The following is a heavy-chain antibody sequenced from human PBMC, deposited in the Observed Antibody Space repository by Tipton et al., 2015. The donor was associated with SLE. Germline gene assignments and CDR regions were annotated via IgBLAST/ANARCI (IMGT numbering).Heavy chain of an antibody. J-gene: IGHJ6*03. D-gene: IGHD3-16*01. CDR1: GFTVSSNY. CDR3: PRSSDLGGGMDV. V-gene: IGHV3-53*04. Sequence: SLRLSCAASGFTVSSNYMSWVRQAPGKGLVWVSVIYSGGSTNYADSANGRFTISRHNSKNTLYLQMNSLIAEDTAVYYCPRSSDLGGGMDVWGNGTTFTLPS. CDR2: IYSGGST.